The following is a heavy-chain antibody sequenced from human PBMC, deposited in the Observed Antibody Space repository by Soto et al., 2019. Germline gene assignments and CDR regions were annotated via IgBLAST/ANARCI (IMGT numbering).Heavy chain of an antibody. V-gene: IGHV4-4*07. Sequence: KASETLSLTCTVSGGSISSYYWSWIRQPAGKGLEWIGRIYTSGSTNYNPSLKSRVTMSVDTSKNQFSLKLSSVTAADTAVYYCAREIPLYYDFWSGHPLYYFDYWGQGTLVTVSS. CDR2: IYTSGST. D-gene: IGHD3-3*01. CDR1: GGSISSYY. CDR3: AREIPLYYDFWSGHPLYYFDY. J-gene: IGHJ4*02.